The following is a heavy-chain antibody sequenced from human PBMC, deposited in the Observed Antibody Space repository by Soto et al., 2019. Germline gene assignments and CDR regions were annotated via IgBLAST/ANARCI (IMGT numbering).Heavy chain of an antibody. CDR3: ARAYTYDFDY. J-gene: IGHJ4*02. D-gene: IGHD5-18*01. V-gene: IGHV2-5*01. CDR1: GFSFGVSGGG. Sequence: QITLKESGPTLVKPTQTLTLTCTFSGFSFGVSGGGVGWIRQPPGKALEWLALVFWHDDKRYNPSLRSRLTITKDAPKNQVVLTMTNMDPLDTATYFCARAYTYDFDYWGQGTLVSVSS. CDR2: VFWHDDK.